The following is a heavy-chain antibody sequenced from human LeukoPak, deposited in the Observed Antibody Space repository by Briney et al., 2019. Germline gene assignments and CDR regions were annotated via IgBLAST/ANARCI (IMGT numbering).Heavy chain of an antibody. V-gene: IGHV3-15*01. D-gene: IGHD2-15*01. J-gene: IGHJ4*02. Sequence: NPGASLIPSCAASGFTFRTAWISFLHPAPRRVLELVDSINSKTTSCNIDFAARVTSRFSVSRDDSQNTVNLQMTSLKTEDTAAYYCATEGYCSGGNCFSFDHWGQGTLVTVSS. CDR1: GFTFRTAW. CDR3: ATEGYCSGGNCFSFDH. CDR2: INSKTTSCNI.